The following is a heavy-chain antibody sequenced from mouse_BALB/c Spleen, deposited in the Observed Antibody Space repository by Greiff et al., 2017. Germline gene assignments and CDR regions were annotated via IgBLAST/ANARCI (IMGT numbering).Heavy chain of an antibody. J-gene: IGHJ4*01. Sequence: VKVVESGPGLVAPSQSLSITCTVSGFSLTSYGVHWVRQPPGKGLEWLGVIWAGGSTNYNSALMSRLSISKDNSKSQVFLKMNSLQTDDTAMYYCARDKLEVRRTAYYAMDYWGQGTSVTVSS. V-gene: IGHV2-9*02. CDR1: GFSLTSYG. CDR2: IWAGGST. CDR3: ARDKLEVRRTAYYAMDY. D-gene: IGHD2-14*01.